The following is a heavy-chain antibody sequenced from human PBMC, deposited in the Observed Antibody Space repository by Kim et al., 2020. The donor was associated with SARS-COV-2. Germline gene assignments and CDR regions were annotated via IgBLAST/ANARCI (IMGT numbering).Heavy chain of an antibody. CDR3: ARDRATSTPSDVKGNYYYGMDV. J-gene: IGHJ6*02. Sequence: SETLSLTCTVSGGSISSYYWSWIRQPPGKGLEWIGYIYYSGSTNYNPSLKSRVTISVDTSKNQFSLKLSSVTAADTAVYYCARDRATSTPSDVKGNYYYGMDVWGQGTTVTVSS. CDR1: GGSISSYY. D-gene: IGHD5-12*01. CDR2: IYYSGST. V-gene: IGHV4-59*13.